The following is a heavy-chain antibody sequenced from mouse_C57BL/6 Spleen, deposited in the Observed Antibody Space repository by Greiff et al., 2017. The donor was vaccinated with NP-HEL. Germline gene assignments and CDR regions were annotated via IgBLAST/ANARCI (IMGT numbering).Heavy chain of an antibody. D-gene: IGHD1-1*01. V-gene: IGHV14-2*01. CDR3: ARSRGSSPWFAY. CDR1: GFNFKDYY. Sequence: EVQLQQSGAELVKPGASVKLSCTASGFNFKDYYMHWVKQRPEQGLEWIGRIDPEDGENKYAPKFQGKATITADTSSNTAYLQHSSQTSEDTAVNYCARSRGSSPWFAYWGQGTLVTVSA. CDR2: IDPEDGEN. J-gene: IGHJ3*01.